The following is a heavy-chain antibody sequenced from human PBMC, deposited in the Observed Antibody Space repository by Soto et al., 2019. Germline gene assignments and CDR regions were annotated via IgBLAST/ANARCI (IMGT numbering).Heavy chain of an antibody. J-gene: IGHJ4*02. D-gene: IGHD5-12*01. CDR2: IYSGGST. Sequence: PGGSLRLSCAASGFTVSSNYMSWVRQAPGKGLEWVSLIYSGGSTYYADSMKGRFTISRDSSKNTLYLQMNSLTAEDTAVYYCARDGYNFLGFDYWGQGTLVTVSS. CDR1: GFTVSSNY. V-gene: IGHV3-53*01. CDR3: ARDGYNFLGFDY.